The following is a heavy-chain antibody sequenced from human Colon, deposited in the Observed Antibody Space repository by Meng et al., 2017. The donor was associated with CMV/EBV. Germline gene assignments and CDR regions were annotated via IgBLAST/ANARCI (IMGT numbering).Heavy chain of an antibody. D-gene: IGHD6-19*01. CDR2: ITTSGSSI. CDR1: GFSFSDYE. V-gene: IGHV3-48*03. J-gene: IGHJ4*02. Sequence: GGSLRPSCVASGFSFSDYEMNWVRQAPGKGLEWVSYITTSGSSIHYAASVRGRFTISRDNAQNSLFLHMDSLRAEDTAVYYCARDMDYTSAAYDYWGQGTLVTVSS. CDR3: ARDMDYTSAAYDY.